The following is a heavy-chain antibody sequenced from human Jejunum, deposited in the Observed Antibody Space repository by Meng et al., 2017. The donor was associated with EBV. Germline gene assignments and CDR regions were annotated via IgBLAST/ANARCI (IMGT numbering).Heavy chain of an antibody. Sequence: QVQLQLSGPGLVQPSQSLSPTCACSVDNFSSNSAAWDSFRQSPSRGLEWVGRTYHRSKWYTDSAQSVKSRLTINPDTSKNPFSLQLNSVTPEDTAVYFCAIETTGGYYFDYWGQGTLVTGSS. V-gene: IGHV6-1*01. J-gene: IGHJ4*02. CDR3: AIETTGGYYFDY. D-gene: IGHD1-1*01. CDR2: TYHRSKWYT. CDR1: VDNFSSNSAA.